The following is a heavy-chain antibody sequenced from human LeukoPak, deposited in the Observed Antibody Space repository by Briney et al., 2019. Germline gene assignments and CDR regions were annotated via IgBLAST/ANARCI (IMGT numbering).Heavy chain of an antibody. CDR1: GGSFSGYY. J-gene: IGHJ5*02. D-gene: IGHD2-21*02. CDR2: INHSGST. Sequence: PSETLSLTCAVYGGSFSGYYWSWIRQPPGKGLEWIGEINHSGSTNYNPSLKSRVTISVDTSKNQFSLKLSSVTAADTAVYYCARVTANFGWLDPWGQGTLVTVSS. CDR3: ARVTANFGWLDP. V-gene: IGHV4-34*01.